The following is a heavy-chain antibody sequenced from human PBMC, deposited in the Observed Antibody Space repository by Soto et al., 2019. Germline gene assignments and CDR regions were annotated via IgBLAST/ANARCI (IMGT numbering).Heavy chain of an antibody. V-gene: IGHV3-33*01. CDR2: IWYDGSEK. J-gene: IGHJ4*02. Sequence: GGSLILSCAASGFTFSNFGMHWVRQAPGKGLEWVAFIWYDGSEKYNADSVQGRFTISRDNSKNTLYLQMNSLRAEDTAIYYCARSRETFDYWGQGTLVTV. D-gene: IGHD1-26*01. CDR1: GFTFSNFG. CDR3: ARSRETFDY.